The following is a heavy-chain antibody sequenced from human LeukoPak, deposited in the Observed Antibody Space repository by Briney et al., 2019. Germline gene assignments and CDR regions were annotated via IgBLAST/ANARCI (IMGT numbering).Heavy chain of an antibody. J-gene: IGHJ4*01. CDR2: ISTSSSYI. Sequence: GGSLRLSCAASGFTFSSYSMNGVRQAPGKGREWGSFISTSSSYIYYADSVKGRFTISRDNAKNALYLQMNSLRAEDTAVYYCARDVNWNYCDYWGHGTLVTVSS. CDR3: ARDVNWNYCDY. V-gene: IGHV3-21*01. CDR1: GFTFSSYS. D-gene: IGHD1-20*01.